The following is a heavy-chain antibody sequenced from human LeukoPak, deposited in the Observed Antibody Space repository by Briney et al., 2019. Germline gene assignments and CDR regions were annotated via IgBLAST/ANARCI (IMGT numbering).Heavy chain of an antibody. D-gene: IGHD2-2*01. J-gene: IGHJ4*02. Sequence: PGGSLRLSCAASGFTFSDYYMSWIRQAPGKGLEWVSYLSSSSSYTNYADSVKGRFTISRDNAKNSLYLQMNSLRAEDTAVYYCARDGIVVPAAIDYWGQGTLVTVSS. CDR3: ARDGIVVPAAIDY. CDR2: LSSSSSYT. CDR1: GFTFSDYY. V-gene: IGHV3-11*06.